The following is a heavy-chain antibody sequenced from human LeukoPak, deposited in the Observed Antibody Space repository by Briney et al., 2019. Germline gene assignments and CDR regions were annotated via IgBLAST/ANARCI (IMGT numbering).Heavy chain of an antibody. CDR2: ISYSGST. D-gene: IGHD5-24*01. CDR3: ARPRDGYTYPLDY. CDR1: GGSISGFY. V-gene: IGHV4-59*08. J-gene: IGHJ4*02. Sequence: PSETLSLTCTVSGGSISGFYWSWVRQPPGNRLEFIGYISYSGSTNYNPSLKSRLTISVDTSKNQFSLELSSVTAADTAVYYCARPRDGYTYPLDYWGQGTLVTVSS.